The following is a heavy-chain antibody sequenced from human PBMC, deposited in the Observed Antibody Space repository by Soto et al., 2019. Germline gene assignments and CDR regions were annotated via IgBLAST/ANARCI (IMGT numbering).Heavy chain of an antibody. D-gene: IGHD6-6*01. Sequence: QEQLVESGGGVVQPGRPLRLSCAASEFTFSPYPMHWVRQAPGKGLEWVAVISFDGATKYYADSVKGRFAISRDNSMNTLYLQMNSLRTEDTAVYYCVKDQSASSNSYHAMDVWGPGTTVTVSS. J-gene: IGHJ6*02. CDR2: ISFDGATK. CDR1: EFTFSPYP. V-gene: IGHV3-30*09. CDR3: VKDQSASSNSYHAMDV.